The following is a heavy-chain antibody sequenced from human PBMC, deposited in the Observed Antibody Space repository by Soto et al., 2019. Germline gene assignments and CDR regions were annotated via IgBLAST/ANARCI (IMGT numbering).Heavy chain of an antibody. Sequence: PGGSLRLSCAASGFTFSSYGMHWVRQAPGKGLEWVAVIWYDGSNKYYADSVKGRFTISRDNSKDTLYLQMNSLRAEDTAVYYCARDQSIYDFWSGYYSWYFDLWGRGTLVTVSS. J-gene: IGHJ2*01. V-gene: IGHV3-33*01. CDR1: GFTFSSYG. CDR2: IWYDGSNK. D-gene: IGHD3-3*01. CDR3: ARDQSIYDFWSGYYSWYFDL.